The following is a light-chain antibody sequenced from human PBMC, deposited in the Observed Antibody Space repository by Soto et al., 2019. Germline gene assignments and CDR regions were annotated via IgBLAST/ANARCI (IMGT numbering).Light chain of an antibody. V-gene: IGKV1-9*01. CDR1: QGISRY. Sequence: IQLTQSPSSLSASVGDSVTITCRASQGISRYLAWYQQKPGRAPQLPISAASTLQSGDLARLSGSGSRTHFTLGTSCLQPQDFATYYCQQLNNYTVTFGVGNKVDIX. CDR2: AAS. CDR3: QQLNNYTVT. J-gene: IGKJ4*01.